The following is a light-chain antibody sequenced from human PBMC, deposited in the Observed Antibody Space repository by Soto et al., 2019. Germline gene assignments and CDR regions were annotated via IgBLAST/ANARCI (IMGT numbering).Light chain of an antibody. CDR3: ETWGTGIHVV. CDR1: SWHSSNA. V-gene: IGLV4-69*01. CDR2: LNSDGSH. J-gene: IGLJ2*01. Sequence: QLVLTQSPSASASLGASVKLTCTLSSWHSSNAIAWHQQQPQKGPRFLMKLNSDGSHSKGDGISDRFSGSRSGAERYLTISSLQSEDEADYYCETWGTGIHVVFGGGTKVTVL.